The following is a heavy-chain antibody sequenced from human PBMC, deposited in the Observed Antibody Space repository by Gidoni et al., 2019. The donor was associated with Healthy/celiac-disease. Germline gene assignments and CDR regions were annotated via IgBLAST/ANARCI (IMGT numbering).Heavy chain of an antibody. V-gene: IGHV1-8*01. Sequence: QVQLVQSGAEVKKPGASVKVSCKASGYTFPSYDIHWVLLPTGQGLEWMGWMNPNSGNTGYAQKFQGRVTMTRKTSISTAYMELSSLRSEDTAVYYCARLPCHGVKNHLDRSTSCYPGWFDPWGQGTLVTVSS. J-gene: IGHJ5*02. CDR3: ARLPCHGVKNHLDRSTSCYPGWFDP. D-gene: IGHD2-2*01. CDR1: GYTFPSYD. CDR2: MNPNSGNT.